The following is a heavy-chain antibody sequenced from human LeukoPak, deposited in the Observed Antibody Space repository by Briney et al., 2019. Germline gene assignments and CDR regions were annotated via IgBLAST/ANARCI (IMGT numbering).Heavy chain of an antibody. CDR1: GFTFSSYG. V-gene: IGHV3-30*02. Sequence: GGSLRLSCAASGFTFSSYGMHWVRQAPGKGLEWVAFIRYDGSNKYYADSVKGRFTISRDNSKNTLYLQMNSLRAEDTAVYYCAKLKLLWFGELTTADYWGQGTLVTVSS. D-gene: IGHD3-10*01. CDR3: AKLKLLWFGELTTADY. CDR2: IRYDGSNK. J-gene: IGHJ4*02.